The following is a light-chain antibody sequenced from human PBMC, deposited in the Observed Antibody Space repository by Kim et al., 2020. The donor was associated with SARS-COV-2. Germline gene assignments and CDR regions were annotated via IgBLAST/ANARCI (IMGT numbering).Light chain of an antibody. CDR2: EGS. J-gene: IGLJ2*01. V-gene: IGLV2-23*01. CDR1: SSDVGSYNL. Sequence: LTQPASVSGSPGQSITISCTGTSSDVGSYNLVSWYQQHPGKAPKLMIYEGSKRPSGVSNRFSGSKSGNTASLTISGLQAEDEADYYCCSYAGSVVFGGGTQLTVL. CDR3: CSYAGSVV.